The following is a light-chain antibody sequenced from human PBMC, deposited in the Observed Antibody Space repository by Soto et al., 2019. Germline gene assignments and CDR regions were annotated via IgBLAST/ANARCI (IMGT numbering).Light chain of an antibody. CDR2: AAS. Sequence: IQLTQSPSFLSASVGDRVTITCRASQGISYYLAWYQQKPGKAPKLLIYAASTLQSGVPSRFSGSGSGPEFTLTISSLQPEDFATYYCKQLNSYPFTFCPGTKVDIK. CDR1: QGISYY. CDR3: KQLNSYPFT. V-gene: IGKV1-9*01. J-gene: IGKJ3*01.